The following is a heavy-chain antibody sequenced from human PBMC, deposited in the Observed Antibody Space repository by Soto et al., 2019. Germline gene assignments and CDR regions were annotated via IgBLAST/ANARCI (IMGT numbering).Heavy chain of an antibody. CDR3: ARENQYYDILTGYFHDY. D-gene: IGHD3-9*01. J-gene: IGHJ4*02. V-gene: IGHV1-18*01. Sequence: QVQLVQSGAEVKKPGASVKVSCRASGYTFTNYGISWVRQAPGQGLEWMGWISAYNGNTNYAQKLQAKVTMTTDTSMRTAYLELTRLRSDDTPVYYSARENQYYDILTGYFHDYWGQGTLVTVSS. CDR1: GYTFTNYG. CDR2: ISAYNGNT.